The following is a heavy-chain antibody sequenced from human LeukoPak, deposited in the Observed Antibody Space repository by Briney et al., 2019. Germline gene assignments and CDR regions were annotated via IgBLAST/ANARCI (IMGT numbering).Heavy chain of an antibody. D-gene: IGHD3-22*01. J-gene: IGHJ3*02. V-gene: IGHV4-31*03. Sequence: SETLSLTCTVSGGSISSGGYYWSWIRQHPGKGLEWIGYIYYSGSTYYNPSLKSRVTISVDTSKNQFSLKLSSVTAADTAVYYCARVQKNYYDSSGPYDAFDIWGQGTMVTVSS. CDR2: IYYSGST. CDR1: GGSISSGGYY. CDR3: ARVQKNYYDSSGPYDAFDI.